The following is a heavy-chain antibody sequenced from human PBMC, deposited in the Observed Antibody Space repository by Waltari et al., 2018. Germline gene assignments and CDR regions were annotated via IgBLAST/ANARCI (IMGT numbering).Heavy chain of an antibody. D-gene: IGHD2-21*02. V-gene: IGHV4-59*01. J-gene: IGHJ5*02. CDR1: GGSISGFY. CDR2: IYYTGST. Sequence: QVQLQESGPSLLTPSETLSLLGTVSGGSISGFYWIGVRQPSGKGIDWLGYIYYTGSTNFNPSLKSRVTMSVDTSKNQFSLKLSSVPVADTAFYYCARGGGGDWEWFDPWGQGTLVTVSS. CDR3: ARGGGGDWEWFDP.